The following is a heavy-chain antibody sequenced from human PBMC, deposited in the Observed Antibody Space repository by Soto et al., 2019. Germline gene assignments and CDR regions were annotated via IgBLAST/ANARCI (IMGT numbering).Heavy chain of an antibody. CDR2: IIPIFGTA. Sequence: QVQLVQSGAEVMQPGSSVRVSCKASGGTFSSYAISWVRQAPGQGLEWMGGIIPIFGTADYAQKFQGRVTSTAEETTNTASMELYRLRCRDTAVYFGARDKDRVRVGGNYYYGMDVWGQGTTVTVSS. CDR3: ARDKDRVRVGGNYYYGMDV. CDR1: GGTFSSYA. V-gene: IGHV1-69*12. D-gene: IGHD2-2*01. J-gene: IGHJ6*02.